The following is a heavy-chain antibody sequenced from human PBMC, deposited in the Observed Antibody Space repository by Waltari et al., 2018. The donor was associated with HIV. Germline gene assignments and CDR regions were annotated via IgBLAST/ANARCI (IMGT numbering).Heavy chain of an antibody. V-gene: IGHV4-59*02. D-gene: IGHD6-19*01. CDR3: VRGGLIPVKAFDY. J-gene: IGHJ4*02. CDR1: TGSVSRFH. Sequence: QVHLQESGPGLVKPSETLSLTCTVTTGSVSRFHWNWIRQAPGGGLVWIGNISYKGDTNYNPSLKSRVTMSVDTSKKLLSLTLRSVTAADSAVYYCVRGGLIPVKAFDYWGQGTLVTVSS. CDR2: ISYKGDT.